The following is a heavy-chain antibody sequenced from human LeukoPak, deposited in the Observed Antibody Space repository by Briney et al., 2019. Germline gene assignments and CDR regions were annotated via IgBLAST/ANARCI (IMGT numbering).Heavy chain of an antibody. CDR1: GGSFSGYY. CDR2: INHSGST. D-gene: IGHD2-15*01. V-gene: IGHV4-34*01. CDR3: ARGSRSPRYCSGGSCYCPSCGMDV. Sequence: PSETLSLTCAVYGGSFSGYYWSWIRQPPGKGLEWIGEINHSGSTNYNPSLKSRVTISVDTSKNQFFLKLSSVTAADTAVYYCARGSRSPRYCSGGSCYCPSCGMDVWGQGTTVTVSS. J-gene: IGHJ6*02.